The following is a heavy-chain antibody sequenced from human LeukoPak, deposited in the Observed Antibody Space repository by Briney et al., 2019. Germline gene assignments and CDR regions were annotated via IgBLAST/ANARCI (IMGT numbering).Heavy chain of an antibody. D-gene: IGHD2-15*01. CDR2: INPNSGGT. CDR3: ARGSRVYCSGGSCYSYAFDI. V-gene: IGHV1-2*04. Sequence: ASVTVSFTASGYTFTGYYMHWVRQAPGQGVEWMGWINPNSGGTNYAQKFQGWVTMTRDTSISTAYMELSRLRSDDTAVYYCARGSRVYCSGGSCYSYAFDIWGQGTMVTVSS. J-gene: IGHJ3*02. CDR1: GYTFTGYY.